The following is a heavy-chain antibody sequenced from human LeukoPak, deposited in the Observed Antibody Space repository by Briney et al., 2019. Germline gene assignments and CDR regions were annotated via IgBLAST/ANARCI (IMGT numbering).Heavy chain of an antibody. V-gene: IGHV3-48*03. CDR2: ITSSDSTT. J-gene: IGHJ5*02. CDR1: GFTFSSYE. CDR3: ARGKTSQNIVTRKTYNWFDP. Sequence: GGSLRLSCVASGFTFSSYEMNWVRQAPGKGLEWLSYITSSDSTTHYADSVKGRFTISRDNAKNSLYLQMKSLRAEDTAVYYCARGKTSQNIVTRKTYNWFDPWGQGTLVTVSS. D-gene: IGHD2/OR15-2a*01.